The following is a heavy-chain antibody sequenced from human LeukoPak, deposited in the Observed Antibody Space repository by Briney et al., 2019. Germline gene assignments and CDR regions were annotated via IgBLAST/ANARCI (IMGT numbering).Heavy chain of an antibody. CDR1: GFTFSSYE. J-gene: IGHJ6*02. CDR3: ARTYCSSTSCYLYYYYYGMDV. CDR2: ISSSGSTI. D-gene: IGHD2-2*01. Sequence: PGGSLRLSCAASGFTFSSYEVNWVRQAPGKGLERVSYISSSGSTIYYADSVKGRITISRDNAKNSLYLQMNSLRAEDTAVYYCARTYCSSTSCYLYYYYYGMDVWGQGTTVTVSS. V-gene: IGHV3-48*03.